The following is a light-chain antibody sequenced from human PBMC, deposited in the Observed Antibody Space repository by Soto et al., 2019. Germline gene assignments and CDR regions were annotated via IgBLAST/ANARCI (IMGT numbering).Light chain of an antibody. CDR2: RNN. Sequence: QSVLTQPPSASGTPGQRVTISCSGSSSNIGSNYVYWYQQLPGTAPKLLIYRNNRRPSGVPDRFSGSKSGTSASLAISGLRSEDEADYYCAAWDDSLRGYVFGTGTKVTVL. V-gene: IGLV1-47*01. CDR3: AAWDDSLRGYV. J-gene: IGLJ1*01. CDR1: SSNIGSNY.